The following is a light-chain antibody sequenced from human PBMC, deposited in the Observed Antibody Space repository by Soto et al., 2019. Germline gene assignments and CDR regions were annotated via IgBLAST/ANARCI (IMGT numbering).Light chain of an antibody. J-gene: IGKJ4*01. Sequence: DIVMTQSPLSLPVTPGEAASISCRSSQSLLYSNGYNYLDWYVQKPGQSPQLLIYLGSNRASGVPDRFSGSGSGTDFTLKISRVEAEDVGIYYCMQALRFPLTFGGGTKVEIK. V-gene: IGKV2-28*01. CDR3: MQALRFPLT. CDR2: LGS. CDR1: QSLLYSNGYNY.